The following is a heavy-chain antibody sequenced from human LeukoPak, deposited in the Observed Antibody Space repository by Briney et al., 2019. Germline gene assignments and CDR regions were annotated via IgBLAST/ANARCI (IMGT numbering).Heavy chain of an antibody. Sequence: SETLSLTCTVSGGSIRNYYWSWIRQPPGKGLEWIGYIYYTGSTNSNPSLKSRVTISVDTSKSQFSLRVSSVTAADTAVYFCARALTPGYCSGGTCSYFDSWGQGILVTVSS. J-gene: IGHJ4*02. CDR3: ARALTPGYCSGGTCSYFDS. V-gene: IGHV4-59*01. CDR2: IYYTGST. CDR1: GGSIRNYY. D-gene: IGHD2-15*01.